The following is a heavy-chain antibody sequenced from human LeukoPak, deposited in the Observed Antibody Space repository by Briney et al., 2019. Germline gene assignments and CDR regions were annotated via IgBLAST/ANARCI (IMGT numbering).Heavy chain of an antibody. J-gene: IGHJ4*02. CDR1: GGSISSYY. D-gene: IGHD3-22*01. CDR2: THYSGA. V-gene: IGHV4-59*01. CDR3: ARGISYYDSSGIDY. Sequence: SETLSLTCTVSGGSISSYYWSWLRQPPGKGLEWIGCTHYSGANYNPSLKSRVTISADTSKNQFSLKLSSVTAADTAVYYCARGISYYDSSGIDYWGQGTLVTVSS.